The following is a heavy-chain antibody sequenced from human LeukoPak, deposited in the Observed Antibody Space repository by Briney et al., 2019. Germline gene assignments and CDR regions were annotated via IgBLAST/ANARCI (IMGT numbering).Heavy chain of an antibody. J-gene: IGHJ4*02. Sequence: GASVKVSCKASGYTFTSYGISWVRQAPGQGLEWMGCISSYNGNTDYAQKLQGRVTMTTDTSTSTAYMELRSLRSDDTAVYYCARDSLRFGAPRFDYWGQGTLVTVSS. V-gene: IGHV1-18*04. CDR3: ARDSLRFGAPRFDY. CDR1: GYTFTSYG. CDR2: ISSYNGNT. D-gene: IGHD3-10*01.